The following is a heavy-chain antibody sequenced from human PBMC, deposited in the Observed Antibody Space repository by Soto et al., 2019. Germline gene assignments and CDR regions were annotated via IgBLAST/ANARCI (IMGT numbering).Heavy chain of an antibody. CDR3: ARVPPGMIDY. Sequence: QVQLVQSGAEVKSPGASVKVSCKASGYTFTSYDINWVRQATGQGFEWMGWMNPKSGVTRYIQKFQGRATMTRDTPISTASMELSSLTSEDTAVYYCARVPPGMIDYWGQGTLVTVSS. CDR1: GYTFTSYD. V-gene: IGHV1-8*01. J-gene: IGHJ4*02. CDR2: MNPKSGVT.